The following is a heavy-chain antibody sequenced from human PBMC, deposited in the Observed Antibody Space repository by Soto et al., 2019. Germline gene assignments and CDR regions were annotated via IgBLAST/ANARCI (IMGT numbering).Heavy chain of an antibody. CDR3: ARGTIAVTGDPFDY. Sequence: PGGSLRLSCAASGFTVSSNYMNWVRQAPGKGLEWVSVIYSGGSTFYADSVKGRFTISRDNSKNTLHIQMNNLRAEDTAVYYCARGTIAVTGDPFDYWGQGALVTVSS. CDR1: GFTVSSNY. J-gene: IGHJ4*02. V-gene: IGHV3-66*01. D-gene: IGHD6-19*01. CDR2: IYSGGST.